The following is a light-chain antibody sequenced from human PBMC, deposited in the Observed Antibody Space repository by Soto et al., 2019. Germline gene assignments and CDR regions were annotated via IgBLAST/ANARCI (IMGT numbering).Light chain of an antibody. V-gene: IGLV2-8*01. J-gene: IGLJ3*02. Sequence: QSALTQPPSASGSPGQSVAISCTGASSDVGGYDYVSWYQQRPGKVPKLIIYEVSKRPSGVPDRFSGSKSGNTASLTVSGLQAEDEADYYCSSFAGTHSPILFGGGTKLTVL. CDR3: SSFAGTHSPIL. CDR2: EVS. CDR1: SSDVGGYDY.